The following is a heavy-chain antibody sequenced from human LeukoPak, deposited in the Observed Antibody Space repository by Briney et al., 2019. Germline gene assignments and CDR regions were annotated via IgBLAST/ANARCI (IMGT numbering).Heavy chain of an antibody. CDR2: INSNRGGT. J-gene: IGHJ3*02. CDR1: GYTFTNYY. Sequence: ASVKVSCKASGYTFTNYYIHWVRQAPGQGLEWMGWINSNRGGTNHAQKFQGRVTMTRDTFISAAYMELRSVRSDDTAVYYCARDHGDDAFDIWGPGTMVTVSS. D-gene: IGHD3-3*01. V-gene: IGHV1-2*02. CDR3: ARDHGDDAFDI.